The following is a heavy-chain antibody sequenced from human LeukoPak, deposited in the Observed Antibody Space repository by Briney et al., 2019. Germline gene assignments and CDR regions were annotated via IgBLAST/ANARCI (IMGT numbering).Heavy chain of an antibody. CDR3: ARLQRDYYDSSGYYLS. D-gene: IGHD3-22*01. CDR2: IYYSGST. Sequence: SETLSLTCTVSGGSISSYYWSWIRQPPGKGLEWIGYIYYSGSTNYNPSLKSRVTISVDTSKNQFSLKLSSVTAADTAVYYCARLQRDYYDSSGYYLSWGQGTLVTVSS. V-gene: IGHV4-59*08. CDR1: GGSISSYY. J-gene: IGHJ5*02.